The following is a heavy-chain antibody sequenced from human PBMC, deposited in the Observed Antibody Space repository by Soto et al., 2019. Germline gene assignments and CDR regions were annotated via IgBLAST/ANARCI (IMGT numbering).Heavy chain of an antibody. V-gene: IGHV1-18*01. J-gene: IGHJ4*02. CDR2: ISAYNGNT. Sequence: QVQLVQSGAEVKKPGASVKVSCKASGYTFTSYGISWVRQAPGQGLEWMGWISAYNGNTNYAQKLQGRVTTTTDTSTSTAYMELRSLRSDDTAVYYCARDIAVAGTGFGARRGSFIDYWGQGTLVTVSS. CDR3: ARDIAVAGTGFGARRGSFIDY. CDR1: GYTFTSYG. D-gene: IGHD6-19*01.